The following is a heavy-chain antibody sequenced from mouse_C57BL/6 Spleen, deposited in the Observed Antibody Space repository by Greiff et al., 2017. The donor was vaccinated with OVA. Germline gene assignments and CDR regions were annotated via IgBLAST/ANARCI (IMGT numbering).Heavy chain of an antibody. CDR1: GYTFTSYW. CDR3: ARGNWDYFDY. D-gene: IGHD4-1*01. J-gene: IGHJ2*01. CDR2: IDPNSGGT. V-gene: IGHV1-72*01. Sequence: VQLQQPGAELVKPGASVKLSCTASGYTFTSYWMHWVKQRPGRGLEWIGRIDPNSGGTKYNEKFKSKATLTVDKPSSTAYMKISIQTAEDAAVYYGARGNWDYFDYWGQGTTLTVSS.